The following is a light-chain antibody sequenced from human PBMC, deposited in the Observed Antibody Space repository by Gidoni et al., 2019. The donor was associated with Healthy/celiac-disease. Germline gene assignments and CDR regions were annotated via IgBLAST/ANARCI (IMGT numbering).Light chain of an antibody. CDR1: QSISNY. Sequence: DIQVTPSPSSLSASVGDRVTITCRASQSISNYLNWYEQKPGKAPKRLIYAASSLQTGVPSRFSGSRSGTDFTLSISSLQPEDFATYDCQQSYSTPNTFGQGTKLEIK. V-gene: IGKV1-39*01. J-gene: IGKJ2*01. CDR3: QQSYSTPNT. CDR2: AAS.